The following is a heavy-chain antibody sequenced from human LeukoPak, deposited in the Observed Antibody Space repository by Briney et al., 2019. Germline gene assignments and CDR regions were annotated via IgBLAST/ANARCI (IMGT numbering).Heavy chain of an antibody. Sequence: SQTLSLTCAVSGGSISSGGYSWSWIRQPPGKGLEWIGYIYQNGNTYYNPSLKSRVTISVDRFKNQFSLNLSSVTAADTAVYYCGRGGIAAAASGIDYWGQGTLVAVSS. CDR3: GRGGIAAAASGIDY. J-gene: IGHJ4*02. CDR1: GGSISSGGYS. CDR2: IYQNGNT. D-gene: IGHD6-13*01. V-gene: IGHV4-30-2*01.